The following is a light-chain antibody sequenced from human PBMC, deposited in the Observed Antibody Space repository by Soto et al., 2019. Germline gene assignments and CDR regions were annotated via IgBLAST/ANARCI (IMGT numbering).Light chain of an antibody. CDR1: QSIGYW. CDR2: AAS. Sequence: DIQMTQSPSTLSASVGDRVTITCRASQSIGYWLAWYHQNPGKAPKLLIYAASSLETGVPSRFSGSGSGTEVTLSISSLQPDDSASYSCQQYNSYSKTFGQGTKV. J-gene: IGKJ1*01. CDR3: QQYNSYSKT. V-gene: IGKV1-5*01.